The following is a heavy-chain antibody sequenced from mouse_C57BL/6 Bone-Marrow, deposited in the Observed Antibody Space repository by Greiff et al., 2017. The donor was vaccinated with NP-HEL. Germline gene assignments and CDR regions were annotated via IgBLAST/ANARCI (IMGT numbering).Heavy chain of an antibody. CDR1: GFTFSDAW. V-gene: IGHV6-6*01. CDR3: TREGNPYYAMDY. J-gene: IGHJ4*01. Sequence: EVQVVESGGGLVQPGGSMKLSCAASGFTFSDAWMDWVRQSPEKGLEWVAEIRNKANNHATYYAESVKGRFTISRDDSKSSVYLQMNSLRAEDTGIYYCTREGNPYYAMDYWGQGTSVTVSS. D-gene: IGHD2-1*01. CDR2: IRNKANNHAT.